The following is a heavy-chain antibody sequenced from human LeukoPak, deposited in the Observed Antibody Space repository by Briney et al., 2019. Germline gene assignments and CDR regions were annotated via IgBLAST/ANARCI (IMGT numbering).Heavy chain of an antibody. V-gene: IGHV5-51*01. Sequence: GESLKISCKGSGYSFTHYWIGWVRQMPGKGLEWMGIIYPGDSYTKYSPSFQGQVTISADKSISTAYLQWSSLKASDTAMYYCARHSVLRDTAMGIEDLGYSYYMDVWGKGTTVTVSS. J-gene: IGHJ6*03. D-gene: IGHD5-18*01. CDR2: IYPGDSYT. CDR3: ARHSVLRDTAMGIEDLGYSYYMDV. CDR1: GYSFTHYW.